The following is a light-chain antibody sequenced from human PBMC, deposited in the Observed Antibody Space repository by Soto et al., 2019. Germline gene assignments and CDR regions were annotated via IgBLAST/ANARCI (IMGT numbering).Light chain of an antibody. V-gene: IGKV3-15*01. J-gene: IGKJ3*01. CDR1: QTVNSN. CDR2: GAS. CDR3: QQYNKWPLT. Sequence: EIVMTQSPATLSVSPGERATLSCRASQTVNSNLAWYQQKPGQAPRLLIYGASTRATGIPARFSGSGSGTEFTLTISSLQSEDFAVYYCQQYNKWPLTFGPGTKVDI.